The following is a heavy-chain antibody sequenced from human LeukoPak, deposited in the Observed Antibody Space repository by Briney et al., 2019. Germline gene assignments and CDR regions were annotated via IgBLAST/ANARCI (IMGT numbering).Heavy chain of an antibody. CDR1: GFPFSSYW. CDR3: ASRGGEGY. D-gene: IGHD2-15*01. CDR2: ISGSGGST. Sequence: PGGSLRLSCAASGFPFSSYWMSWARQAPGKGLEWVSAISGSGGSTYYADSVKGRFTISRDNAKNSLYLQMNSLRAEDTAVYYCASRGGEGYWGQGTLVTVSS. V-gene: IGHV3-23*01. J-gene: IGHJ4*02.